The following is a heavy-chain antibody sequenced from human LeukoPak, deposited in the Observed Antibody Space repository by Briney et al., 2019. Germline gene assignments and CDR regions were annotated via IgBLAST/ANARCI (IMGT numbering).Heavy chain of an antibody. CDR1: GFTFSSYG. D-gene: IGHD2-2*01. Sequence: GGSLRLSCAASGFTFSSYGMHWVRQAPGKGLEWVAFIRYDGSNKYYADSVKGRFTISRDNSKNTLYLQMNSLRAEDTAVYYCAKDHHIVVVPAANQYYFDYWGQGTLVTVSS. J-gene: IGHJ4*02. CDR3: AKDHHIVVVPAANQYYFDY. V-gene: IGHV3-30*02. CDR2: IRYDGSNK.